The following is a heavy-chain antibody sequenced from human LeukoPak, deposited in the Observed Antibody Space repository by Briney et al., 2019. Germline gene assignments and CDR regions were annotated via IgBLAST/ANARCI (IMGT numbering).Heavy chain of an antibody. CDR3: ASFNDILTGYSFDY. CDR2: INPNSGDT. J-gene: IGHJ4*02. V-gene: IGHV1-2*02. Sequence: ASVKVSCKASGYTFTGYYMHWVRQAPGQGLEWMGWINPNSGDTNYAQKFQGRVTMTRDTSISTAYMELSRLRSDDTAVYYCASFNDILTGYSFDYWGQGTLVTVSS. D-gene: IGHD3-9*01. CDR1: GYTFTGYY.